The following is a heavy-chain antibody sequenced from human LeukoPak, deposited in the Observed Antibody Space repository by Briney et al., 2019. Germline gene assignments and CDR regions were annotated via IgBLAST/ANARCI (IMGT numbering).Heavy chain of an antibody. V-gene: IGHV3-30*02. D-gene: IGHD3-10*01. CDR2: IRYDGSNK. CDR1: GFTFSSYG. Sequence: GGSLRLSCAASGFTFSSYGMHWVRQAPGKGLEWVAFIRYDGSNKYYADSVKGRFTTSRDNSKNTLYLQMNSLRAEDTAVYYCAILAVVRGVITFDYWGQGTLVTVSS. CDR3: AILAVVRGVITFDY. J-gene: IGHJ4*02.